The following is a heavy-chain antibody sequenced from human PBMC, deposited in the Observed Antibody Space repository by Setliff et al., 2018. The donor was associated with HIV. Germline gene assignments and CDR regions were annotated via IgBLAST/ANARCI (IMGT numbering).Heavy chain of an antibody. CDR2: IHFSGST. CDR3: ARPSLGIGGGALFDY. Sequence: PSETLSLTCTVSGASVNTNNYYWGWIRQPPGKGLEWIGNIHFSGSTYYSPSLRSRVTIYVGTSKRQFFLSPSSVTAADTAVYFCARPSLGIGGGALFDYWGQGILVTVSS. J-gene: IGHJ4*02. CDR1: GASVNTNNYY. D-gene: IGHD7-27*01. V-gene: IGHV4-39*01.